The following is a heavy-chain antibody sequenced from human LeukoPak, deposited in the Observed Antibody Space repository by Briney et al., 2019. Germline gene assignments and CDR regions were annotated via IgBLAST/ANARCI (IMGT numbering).Heavy chain of an antibody. CDR3: VNLHIAVRAGAMKIRDY. V-gene: IGHV3-23*01. CDR1: GLTFRSDA. Sequence: GGPLRLSCAAPGLTFRSDAMSWVRKAPGKALEWVSAIIDSGGSPYSADSAKGRFTISRANSKYTSYLQMSNQRAEDTAVYYCVNLHIAVRAGAMKIRDYGGRGTLVSV. CDR2: IIDSGGSP. J-gene: IGHJ4*02. D-gene: IGHD2-2*01.